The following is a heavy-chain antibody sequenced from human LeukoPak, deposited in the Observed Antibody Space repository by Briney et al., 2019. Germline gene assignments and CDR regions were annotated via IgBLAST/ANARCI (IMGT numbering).Heavy chain of an antibody. CDR1: GGSISSSSYY. CDR3: ARARYTNSWYAVDI. J-gene: IGHJ3*02. D-gene: IGHD6-13*01. V-gene: IGHV4-39*01. Sequence: PSETLSLTCTVSGGSISSSSYYWGWIRQPPGKGLEWIGSIYYSGSTYYNPSLKSRVTISVDTSKNQFSLKLSSVTAADTAMYYCARARYTNSWYAVDIWGQGTMVTVS. CDR2: IYYSGST.